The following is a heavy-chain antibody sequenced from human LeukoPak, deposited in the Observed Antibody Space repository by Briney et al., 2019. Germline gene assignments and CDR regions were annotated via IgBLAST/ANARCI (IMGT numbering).Heavy chain of an antibody. CDR1: GYTFASYP. CDR2: INPWGGCST. J-gene: IGHJ4*02. V-gene: IGHV1-46*01. CDR3: ARRYYDVLTGYYLFDY. Sequence: ASVKVSCMTSGYTFASYPIHWERQAPGQGLDWMGMINPWGGCSTMYAQNFQGRVTMTRDTSTSTVYMELSSMRSEETAIFFCARRYYDVLTGYYLFDYWGQGTLVTVSS. D-gene: IGHD3-9*01.